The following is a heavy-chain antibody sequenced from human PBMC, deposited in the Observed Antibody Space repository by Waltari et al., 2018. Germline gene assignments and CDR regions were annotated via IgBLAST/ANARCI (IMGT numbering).Heavy chain of an antibody. CDR1: GGSFSGYY. Sequence: QVQLQQWGAGLLKPSETLSLTCAVYGGSFSGYYWSWIRQPPGKGLEGIGEINHSGSTNYNPSLKSRVTISVDTSKNQFSLKLSSVTAADTAVYYCASTHRGTRYSSSWYGTPYYYYGMDVWGQGTTVTVSS. V-gene: IGHV4-34*01. CDR3: ASTHRGTRYSSSWYGTPYYYYGMDV. CDR2: INHSGST. D-gene: IGHD6-13*01. J-gene: IGHJ6*02.